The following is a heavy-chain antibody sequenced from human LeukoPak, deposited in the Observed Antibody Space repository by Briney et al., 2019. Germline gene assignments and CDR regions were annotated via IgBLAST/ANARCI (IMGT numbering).Heavy chain of an antibody. J-gene: IGHJ4*02. CDR3: ARAGYYYGSGSYYNTPHFDY. Sequence: SGTLSLTCPVSGGSISSYYWRWIRPPPGKGLEYVGDIYYRGSTYYNPSLKSRVTISVDTSKNQFSLKLSSVTAADTAVYYCARAGYYYGSGSYYNTPHFDYWGQGTLVTVSS. D-gene: IGHD3-10*01. CDR1: GGSISSYY. CDR2: IYYRGST. V-gene: IGHV4-59*01.